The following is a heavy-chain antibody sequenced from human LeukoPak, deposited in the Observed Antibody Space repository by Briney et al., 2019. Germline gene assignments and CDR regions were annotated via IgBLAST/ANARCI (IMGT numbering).Heavy chain of an antibody. D-gene: IGHD2-2*01. CDR1: GFTFSSYS. V-gene: IGHV3-21*01. Sequence: GGSLRLSCAASGFTFSSYSMNWVRQAPGKGLEWVSPISSSSSYIYYADSVKGRFTISRDNAKNSLYLQMNSLRAEDTAVYYCAAGGYCSSTSCYHHWGQGTLVTVSS. CDR3: AAGGYCSSTSCYHH. J-gene: IGHJ4*02. CDR2: ISSSSSYI.